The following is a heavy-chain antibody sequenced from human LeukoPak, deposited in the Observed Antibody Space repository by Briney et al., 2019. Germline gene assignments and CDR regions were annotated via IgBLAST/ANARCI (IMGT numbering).Heavy chain of an antibody. Sequence: PGGSLRLSCAASGFTFSSYGMHWVRQAPGKGLEWVAVISYDGSNKYYADSVKGRFTISRDNSKNTLYLQMNSLRAEDTAVYYCAKPVMITFGGENWFDPWGQGTLVTVSS. CDR1: GFTFSSYG. J-gene: IGHJ5*02. CDR3: AKPVMITFGGENWFDP. V-gene: IGHV3-30*18. D-gene: IGHD3-16*01. CDR2: ISYDGSNK.